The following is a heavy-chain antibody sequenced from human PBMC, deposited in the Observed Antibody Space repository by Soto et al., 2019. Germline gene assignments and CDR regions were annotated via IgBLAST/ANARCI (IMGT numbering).Heavy chain of an antibody. Sequence: QVQLVQSGAEVKKPGSSVKVSCKASGGTFSSYAISWVRQAPGQGLEWMGGIIPIFGTANYAQKFQGRVTITADESTSTAYMELSSLRSEDTAVYYCAGAQEGLTGAGYRGSAFDIWGQGTMVTVSS. CDR3: AGAQEGLTGAGYRGSAFDI. CDR1: GGTFSSYA. CDR2: IIPIFGTA. D-gene: IGHD3-16*01. V-gene: IGHV1-69*01. J-gene: IGHJ3*02.